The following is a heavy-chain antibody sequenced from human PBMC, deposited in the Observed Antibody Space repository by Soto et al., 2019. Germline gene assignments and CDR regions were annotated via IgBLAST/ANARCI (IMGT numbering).Heavy chain of an antibody. J-gene: IGHJ4*02. CDR2: IYWDDDK. D-gene: IGHD5-12*01. CDR3: ARLPRGVCDSGRLWAKFDY. Sequence: QITVKEAGLTLVKPTETLTLTCTFSGFSLSSIGMGVGWIRQPPGKALEWLALIYWDDDKRYSPSLSSRLTITKNPSKNEVDLTMSILDPVDTATYYCARLPRGVCDSGRLWAKFDYWGQGTLVTGSS. V-gene: IGHV2-5*02. CDR1: GFSLSSIGMG.